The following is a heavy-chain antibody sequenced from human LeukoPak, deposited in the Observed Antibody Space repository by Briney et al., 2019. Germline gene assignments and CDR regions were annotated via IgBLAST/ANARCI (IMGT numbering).Heavy chain of an antibody. Sequence: GGSLRLSCTASGFTFGDYAMSWVRQAPGKGLEWVGFIRSKAYGGTTEYAASVKGRFTISRDDSKSIAYLQMNSLKTEDTAVYYCTRVQVSYYYDSSGYYPYYFDYWGQGTLVTVSS. D-gene: IGHD3-22*01. CDR3: TRVQVSYYYDSSGYYPYYFDY. CDR1: GFTFGDYA. V-gene: IGHV3-49*04. CDR2: IRSKAYGGTT. J-gene: IGHJ4*02.